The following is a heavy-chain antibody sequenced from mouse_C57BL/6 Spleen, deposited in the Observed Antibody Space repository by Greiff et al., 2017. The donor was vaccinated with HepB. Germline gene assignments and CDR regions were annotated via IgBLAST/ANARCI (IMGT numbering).Heavy chain of an antibody. CDR3: ARHEIYYDYDDYFDY. J-gene: IGHJ2*01. CDR2: ISSGGSYT. D-gene: IGHD2-4*01. V-gene: IGHV5-6*01. CDR1: GFTFSSYG. Sequence: EVQVVESGGDLVKPGGSLKLSCAASGFTFSSYGMSWVRQTPDKRLEWVATISSGGSYTYYPDSVKGRFTISRDNAKNTLYLQMSSLKSEDTAMYYCARHEIYYDYDDYFDYWGQGTTLTVSS.